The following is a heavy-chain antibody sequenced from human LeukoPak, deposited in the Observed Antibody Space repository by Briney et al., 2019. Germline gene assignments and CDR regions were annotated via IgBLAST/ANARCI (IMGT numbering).Heavy chain of an antibody. CDR3: AREEWELLRYYYYYMDV. CDR1: GFTFSRYW. D-gene: IGHD1-26*01. J-gene: IGHJ6*03. V-gene: IGHV3-7*01. CDR2: IKQDGSEK. Sequence: GGSLRLSCAASGFTFSRYWMSWVRQAPGKGREWVANIKQDGSEKYYVDSVKGRFTISRDNAKNSLYLQMNSLRAEDTAVYYCAREEWELLRYYYYYMDVWGKGTTVTVSS.